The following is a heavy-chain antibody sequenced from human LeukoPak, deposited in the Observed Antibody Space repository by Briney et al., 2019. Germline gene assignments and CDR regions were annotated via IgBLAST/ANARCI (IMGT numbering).Heavy chain of an antibody. V-gene: IGHV4-59*04. CDR2: IYYSGST. J-gene: IGHJ3*02. D-gene: IGHD3-10*01. CDR1: GGSISSYY. Sequence: SETLSLTCTVSGGSISSYYWSWIRQPPGKGLEWVGYIYYSGSTYYNPSLKSRVTISVDTSKNQFSLKLSSVTAADTAVYYCARHPTPSMVRGVIIATDAFDIWGQGTMVTVSS. CDR3: ARHPTPSMVRGVIIATDAFDI.